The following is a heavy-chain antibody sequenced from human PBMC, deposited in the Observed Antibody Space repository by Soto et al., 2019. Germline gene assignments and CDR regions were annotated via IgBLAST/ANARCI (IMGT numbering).Heavy chain of an antibody. CDR2: ISYDGSNK. CDR1: GFTFSSYG. CDR3: STDSYINMIVVRLDY. V-gene: IGHV3-30*03. D-gene: IGHD3-22*01. J-gene: IGHJ4*01. Sequence: GGSLRLSCAASGFTFSSYGMHWVRQAPGKGLEWVAVISYDGSNKYYADSVKGRFTISRDDSKNIVYMQMNSLKIEDTAVYFCSTDSYINMIVVRLDYWGHGTLVTVSS.